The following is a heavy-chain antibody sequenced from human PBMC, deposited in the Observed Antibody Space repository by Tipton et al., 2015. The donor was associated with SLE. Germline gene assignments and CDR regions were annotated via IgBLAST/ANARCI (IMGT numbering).Heavy chain of an antibody. CDR3: ARSMAARPRGYFDY. CDR1: GYSISSGYY. Sequence: TLSLTCTVSGYSISSGYYWGWIRQPPGKGLEWIGSIYHSGSTYYKPSLKSRVTISVDTSKNQFSLKLSSVTAADTAVYYCARSMAARPRGYFDYWGQGTLVTVSS. J-gene: IGHJ4*02. CDR2: IYHSGST. D-gene: IGHD6-6*01. V-gene: IGHV4-38-2*02.